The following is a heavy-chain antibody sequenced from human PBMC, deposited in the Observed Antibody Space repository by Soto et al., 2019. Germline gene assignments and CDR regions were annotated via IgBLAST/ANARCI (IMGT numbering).Heavy chain of an antibody. CDR2: ISGSGGST. V-gene: IGHV3-23*01. CDR1: GFTFRSYA. J-gene: IGHJ4*02. Sequence: GSLRPSCASSGFTFRSYAMSWVRQAPGKGLEWVSAISGSGGSTYYADSVKGRFTISRDNSKNTLYLQMNSLRAEDTAVYYCAEGKIAAAGKGAIGYWGQGTLVTVSS. D-gene: IGHD6-13*01. CDR3: AEGKIAAAGKGAIGY.